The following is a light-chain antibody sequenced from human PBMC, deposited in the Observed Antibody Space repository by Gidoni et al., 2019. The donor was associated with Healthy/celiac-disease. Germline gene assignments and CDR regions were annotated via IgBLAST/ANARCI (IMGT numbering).Light chain of an antibody. J-gene: IGKJ5*01. Sequence: EIVLTQSPATLSLSPGESANLPCRASQSVNNYLAWYQQKPGQAPRLLIYDASNRATGIPARFSGSGSGTDFTLTISSLEPEDFAVYYCHQRIHWRFTFGQGTRLEIK. CDR2: DAS. V-gene: IGKV3-11*01. CDR3: HQRIHWRFT. CDR1: QSVNNY.